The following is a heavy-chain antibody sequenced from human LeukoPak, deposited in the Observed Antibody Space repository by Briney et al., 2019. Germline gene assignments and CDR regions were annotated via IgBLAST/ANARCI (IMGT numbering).Heavy chain of an antibody. Sequence: SETLSLTCTVSGGSISSYYWSWIRQPPGKGLEWIGYIYYSGSTNYNPSLKSRVTISVDTSKNQFSLKLSSVTAADTAVYYCARGVSLSMITFGGIIVIPGSYFDYWGQGTLVTVSS. D-gene: IGHD3-16*02. CDR1: GGSISSYY. J-gene: IGHJ4*02. CDR3: ARGVSLSMITFGGIIVIPGSYFDY. V-gene: IGHV4-59*01. CDR2: IYYSGST.